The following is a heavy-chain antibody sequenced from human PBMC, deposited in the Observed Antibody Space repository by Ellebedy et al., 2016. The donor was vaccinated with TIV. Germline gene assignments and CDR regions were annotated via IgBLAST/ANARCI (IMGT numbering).Heavy chain of an antibody. CDR2: IYFSGST. CDR1: GGSISSSSYY. J-gene: IGHJ4*02. Sequence: MPSETLSLTCTVSGGSISSSSYYWGWIRQPPGKGLEWIGSIYFSGSTNHNPSLKSRVTISVDTSKNQFSLKLRSVTAADTAVYYCAKAAQPNCSGGSCYRIDYWGQGTLVTVSS. V-gene: IGHV4-39*07. D-gene: IGHD2-15*01. CDR3: AKAAQPNCSGGSCYRIDY.